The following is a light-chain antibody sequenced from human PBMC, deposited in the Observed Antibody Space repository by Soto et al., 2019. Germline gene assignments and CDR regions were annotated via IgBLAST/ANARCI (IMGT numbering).Light chain of an antibody. CDR1: QNISNY. J-gene: IGKJ3*01. Sequence: EIVLTQSPATLSLSPGEGATLSCRASQNISNYLVWYQQKPGQAPRLLIYDTSNSATGIPARFSGSGSGTDFTLTISSLDPEDFAVYYCQQRSNWPVTFGPGTKVDIK. V-gene: IGKV3-11*01. CDR3: QQRSNWPVT. CDR2: DTS.